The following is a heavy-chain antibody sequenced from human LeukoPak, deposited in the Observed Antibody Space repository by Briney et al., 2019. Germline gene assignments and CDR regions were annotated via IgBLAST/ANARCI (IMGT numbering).Heavy chain of an antibody. CDR2: IHYDGYTT. CDR3: AKDGDSTGYYSSYYNHMDV. D-gene: IGHD3-22*01. V-gene: IGHV3-30*02. Sequence: GGSLRLSCVTSGFPLSTYGVHWVRQAPGSGLEWVAYIHYDGYTTNYADSVKGRFAISRDNSKNTVYLQMNSLRAEDTAIYYCAKDGDSTGYYSSYYNHMDVWGKGTSVTISS. CDR1: GFPLSTYG. J-gene: IGHJ6*03.